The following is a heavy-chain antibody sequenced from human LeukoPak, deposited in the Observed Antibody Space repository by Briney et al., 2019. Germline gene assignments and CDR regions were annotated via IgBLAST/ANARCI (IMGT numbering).Heavy chain of an antibody. Sequence: PGGSLRLSCAASGFTFSSYEMNWVRQAPGKGLECVSYISGSGITIHYADSVKGRFTISRDNAKNSLYLQMNSLRAEDTAVYHCARERVTTGGDAFDIWGQGTMVTVSS. CDR2: ISGSGITI. CDR1: GFTFSSYE. CDR3: ARERVTTGGDAFDI. D-gene: IGHD4-17*01. J-gene: IGHJ3*02. V-gene: IGHV3-48*03.